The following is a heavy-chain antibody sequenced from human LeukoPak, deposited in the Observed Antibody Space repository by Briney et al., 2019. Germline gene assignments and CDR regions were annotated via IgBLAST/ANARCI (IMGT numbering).Heavy chain of an antibody. D-gene: IGHD6-13*01. J-gene: IGHJ3*02. CDR3: ARRGSSGDAFDI. V-gene: IGHV4-34*01. CDR1: GGSFSGYY. CDR2: INHSGST. Sequence: SETLSLTCAVYGGSFSGYYWSWIRQPPGKGLEWIGEINHSGSTNYNPSLKSLVTISVDTSKNQFSLKLSSVTAADTAVYYCARRGSSGDAFDIWGQGTMVTVSS.